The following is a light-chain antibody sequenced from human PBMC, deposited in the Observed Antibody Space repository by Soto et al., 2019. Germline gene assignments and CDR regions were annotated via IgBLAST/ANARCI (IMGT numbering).Light chain of an antibody. CDR2: ETT. V-gene: IGLV1-51*02. J-gene: IGLJ1*01. CDR1: GSNIGNNY. Sequence: QSVLTQPPSVSAAPGQTVTISCSGSGSNIGNNYVSWYQHLPGAAPKLLIFETTRRPAGIPDRFSGSKSGTSATLGITGLQTADEGDYYCASWDNSLSDGRVFGPGTKLTVL. CDR3: ASWDNSLSDGRV.